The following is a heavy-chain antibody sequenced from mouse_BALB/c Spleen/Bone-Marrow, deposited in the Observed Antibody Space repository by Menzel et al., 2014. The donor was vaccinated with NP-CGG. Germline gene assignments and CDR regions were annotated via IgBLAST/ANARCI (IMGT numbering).Heavy chain of an antibody. CDR2: IRNKAYGYTT. Sequence: EVQGVESGGGLVQLGGSLRLSCATSGFTFTDYYMNWVRQPPGKALEWLAFIRNKAYGYTTEYSASVKGRFTISRDNSQNILYLQMNTLRAEDSAAYYCARDMGGLLFDSWGQGTTLSVSS. CDR1: GFTFTDYY. V-gene: IGHV7-3*02. J-gene: IGHJ2*01. D-gene: IGHD1-1*01. CDR3: ARDMGGLLFDS.